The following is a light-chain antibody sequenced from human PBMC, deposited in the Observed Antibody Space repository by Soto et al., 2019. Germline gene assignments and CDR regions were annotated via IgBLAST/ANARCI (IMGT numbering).Light chain of an antibody. Sequence: DIVMTQSPDSLAVSLGERATINCKSSQSVLYSSNNKNYLTWYQQKPGQPPKLLIYWASTRESGVPDRFSGSGSGTAFTLTISSLQAEDVAVYDCQQYYSTPWTFGKGTKVEIK. J-gene: IGKJ1*01. CDR3: QQYYSTPWT. CDR2: WAS. V-gene: IGKV4-1*01. CDR1: QSVLYSSNNKNY.